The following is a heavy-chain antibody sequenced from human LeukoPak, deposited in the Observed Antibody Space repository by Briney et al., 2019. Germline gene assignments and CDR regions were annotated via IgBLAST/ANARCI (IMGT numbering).Heavy chain of an antibody. Sequence: GGSLRLSCAASGFTFDDYTMHWVRQVPGKGLEWVSLISWDGGSTYYADSVKGRFTISRDNSKNTLYLQMNSLRAEDTAVYYCAKPPHRGADYWGQGTLVTVSS. CDR2: ISWDGGST. CDR1: GFTFDDYT. D-gene: IGHD1-26*01. J-gene: IGHJ4*02. CDR3: AKPPHRGADY. V-gene: IGHV3-43*01.